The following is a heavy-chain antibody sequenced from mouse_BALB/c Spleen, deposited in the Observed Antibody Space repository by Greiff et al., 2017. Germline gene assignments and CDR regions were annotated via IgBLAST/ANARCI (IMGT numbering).Heavy chain of an antibody. Sequence: DVKLVESGRGLVKPGGSLKLSCAASGFAFSSYDMSWVRQTPEKRLEWVAYISSGGGSTYYQDTVKGRFTISRDNARNTLYLQMSSLKSEDTAMYYCARLMNDGSSLDYWGEGTTLTVSS. D-gene: IGHD1-1*01. CDR1: GFAFSSYD. CDR2: ISSGGGST. CDR3: ARLMNDGSSLDY. J-gene: IGHJ2*01. V-gene: IGHV5-12-1*01.